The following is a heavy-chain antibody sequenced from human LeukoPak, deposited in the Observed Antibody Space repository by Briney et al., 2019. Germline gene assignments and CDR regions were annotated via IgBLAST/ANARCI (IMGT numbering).Heavy chain of an antibody. CDR3: ASKKRYGDYGGAFEFGGAFDI. D-gene: IGHD4-23*01. CDR2: ITSSGGST. Sequence: PGGSLRLSCAASQFIFSTYAMSWVRQAPGKGLEWVSGITSSGGSTYYADSVRGRFTISRDNSKDTLYLQMNSLRAEDTAVYYCASKKRYGDYGGAFEFGGAFDIWGQGTLVTVSS. J-gene: IGHJ3*02. V-gene: IGHV3-23*01. CDR1: QFIFSTYA.